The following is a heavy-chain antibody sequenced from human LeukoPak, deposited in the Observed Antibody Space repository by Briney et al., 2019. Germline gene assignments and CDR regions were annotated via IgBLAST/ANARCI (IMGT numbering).Heavy chain of an antibody. J-gene: IGHJ2*01. CDR2: VYYSGNT. CDR1: GGSISSYY. D-gene: IGHD3-16*01. Sequence: SGTLSLTCTVSGGSISSYYWSWIRQPPGKGLEWIGYVYYSGNTNYNHSLKSRVTISVDTSKNQFSLKLSSVTAADTAVYFCARGGWGMAQRNWYFDLWGRGTLVTVSS. CDR3: ARGGWGMAQRNWYFDL. V-gene: IGHV4-59*08.